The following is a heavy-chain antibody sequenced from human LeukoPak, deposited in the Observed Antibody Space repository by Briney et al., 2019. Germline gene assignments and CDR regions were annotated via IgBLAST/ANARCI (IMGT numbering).Heavy chain of an antibody. D-gene: IGHD6-13*01. CDR1: GFTVSSNS. CDR2: IYSGGDT. J-gene: IGHJ3*02. Sequence: GGSLRLSCAASGFTVSSNSMSWVRQAPGKGLEWVSVIYSGGDTFYADSVKGRFTFSRDNSKNTLYLQMNTLRAEDTAVYYCAREFRIAVVGRTAFYIWGQGTMVTVSS. CDR3: AREFRIAVVGRTAFYI. V-gene: IGHV3-66*01.